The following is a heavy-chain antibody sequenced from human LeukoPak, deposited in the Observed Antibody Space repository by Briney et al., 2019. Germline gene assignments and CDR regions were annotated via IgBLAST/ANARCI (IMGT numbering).Heavy chain of an antibody. CDR2: TSSDGSNK. CDR1: GFTFSSYA. D-gene: IGHD1-26*01. J-gene: IGHJ5*02. V-gene: IGHV3-30*01. Sequence: PGRSLRLSCAASGFTFSSYAMHWVRQAPGKGLEWVAVTSSDGSNKYCADSVKGRFTISRDRSKNTLYLQMNSLRAEDTALYYCAQGLRELPSWGQGTLVTVSS. CDR3: AQGLRELPS.